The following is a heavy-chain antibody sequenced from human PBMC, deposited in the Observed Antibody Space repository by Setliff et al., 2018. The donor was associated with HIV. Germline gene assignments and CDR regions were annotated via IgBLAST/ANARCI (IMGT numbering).Heavy chain of an antibody. J-gene: IGHJ6*03. D-gene: IGHD3-3*02. Sequence: SGPTLVHPTQTLTLTCTLSGFSLSTSGVCVGWIRQPTGKALEWLALIYWDDDKRYSTSLKRRLTITKDTSKNRVVLTMTNMDPVDTATYYCAHILQDPPSHFYYFFYMDVWGKGTTVTVSS. CDR1: GFSLSTSGVC. CDR2: IYWDDDK. CDR3: AHILQDPPSHFYYFFYMDV. V-gene: IGHV2-5*02.